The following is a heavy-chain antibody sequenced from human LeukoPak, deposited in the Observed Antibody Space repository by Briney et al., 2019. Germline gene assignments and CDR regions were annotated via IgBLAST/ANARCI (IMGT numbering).Heavy chain of an antibody. D-gene: IGHD2-15*01. J-gene: IGHJ4*02. CDR3: ASFVVVIAAYD. CDR2: IYYSGST. V-gene: IGHV4-39*01. Sequence: PSETLSLTCTLYGPSISSSSYYWGCIRQPPGKGLEWIGRIYYSGSTYYNPSLKSRVTISVDTSKNQFSLKQSSVTAADTAVYYCASFVVVIAAYDWGQGTLVTVSS. CDR1: GPSISSSSYY.